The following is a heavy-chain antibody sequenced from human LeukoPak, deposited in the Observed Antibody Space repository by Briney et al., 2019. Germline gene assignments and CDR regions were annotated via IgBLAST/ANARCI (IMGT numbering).Heavy chain of an antibody. CDR3: ARDRAMTTVTTRWFDP. D-gene: IGHD4-17*01. J-gene: IGHJ5*02. CDR2: INPNSGGT. V-gene: IGHV1-2*02. Sequence: ASVNVSCTASGYTFTCYYMHWVRQAPGQGLEWMGWINPNSGGTNYAQKFQGRVTMTRDTSISTAYMELSRLRSDDTAVYYCARDRAMTTVTTRWFDPGAREPWSPSPQ. CDR1: GYTFTCYY.